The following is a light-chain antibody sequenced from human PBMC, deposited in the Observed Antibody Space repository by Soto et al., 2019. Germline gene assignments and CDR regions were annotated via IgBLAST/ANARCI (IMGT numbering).Light chain of an antibody. J-gene: IGKJ4*01. Sequence: EVVLTHSPATLSWSQGEMATLSFRASQSIRNYLAWYQQKPGQAPRLLIYDASNRATGIPARFSGSGSGTDFILTISSLEPEDSGVYYCQQRNDWVTFGGGTKVDIK. CDR1: QSIRNY. CDR3: QQRNDWVT. V-gene: IGKV3-11*01. CDR2: DAS.